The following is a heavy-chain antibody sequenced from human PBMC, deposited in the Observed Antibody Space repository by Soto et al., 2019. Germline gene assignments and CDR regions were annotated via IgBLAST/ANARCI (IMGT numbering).Heavy chain of an antibody. Sequence: SETLSLTCTVSGGSISSYYWSWIRQPPGKGLEWIGYIYYSGSTTYTPSLKSRVTIAVDTSKNQFSLRLNSVAAADTAVYYCARLGGYYQAFDQWGQGSLVTVSS. CDR1: GGSISSYY. CDR2: IYYSGST. CDR3: ARLGGYYQAFDQ. J-gene: IGHJ4*02. D-gene: IGHD3-22*01. V-gene: IGHV4-59*08.